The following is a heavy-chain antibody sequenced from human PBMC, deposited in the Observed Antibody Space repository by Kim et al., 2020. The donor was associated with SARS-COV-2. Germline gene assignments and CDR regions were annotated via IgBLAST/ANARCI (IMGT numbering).Heavy chain of an antibody. CDR2: IRSKTYGGTT. V-gene: IGHV3-49*04. J-gene: IGHJ6*02. D-gene: IGHD1-7*01. Sequence: GGSLRLSCTASGFTFGDYAMSWVHQAPGKGLEWVGFIRSKTYGGTTDYAASVKGRFTISRDDSKSIAYLEMNSLKTEDTAVYYCTRERMTGTTRGMDVWGQGTTVTVSS. CDR1: GFTFGDYA. CDR3: TRERMTGTTRGMDV.